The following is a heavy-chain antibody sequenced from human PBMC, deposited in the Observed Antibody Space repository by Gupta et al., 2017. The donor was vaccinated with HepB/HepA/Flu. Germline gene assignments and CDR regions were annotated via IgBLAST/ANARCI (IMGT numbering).Heavy chain of an antibody. CDR1: GYTFTSCG. D-gene: IGHD1-26*01. Sequence: QVQLVQSGAEVKKPGASVKVSCRASGYTFTSCGISWVRQAPGQGLEWMGWISAYNGNTNYAQKLQGRVTMTTDTSTSTAYMELRSLRSDDTAVYYCARDIDGWELLEPLDYWGQGTLVTVSS. CDR3: ARDIDGWELLEPLDY. J-gene: IGHJ4*02. V-gene: IGHV1-18*01. CDR2: ISAYNGNT.